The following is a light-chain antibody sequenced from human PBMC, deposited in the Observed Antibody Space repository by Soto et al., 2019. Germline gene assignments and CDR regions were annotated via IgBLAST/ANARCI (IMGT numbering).Light chain of an antibody. CDR3: ISNTSSSSPFV. J-gene: IGLJ1*01. V-gene: IGLV1-40*01. CDR2: GNI. CDR1: SSNLGADYY. Sequence: QSALTQPPSVSGSPGQRVTISCTGSSSNLGADYYVHWYKVLPGTAPKLLIYGNINRPSGVPDRFSGSKSATTASLTISGLQADDEGDYYCISNTSSSSPFVFGPGTKLTVL.